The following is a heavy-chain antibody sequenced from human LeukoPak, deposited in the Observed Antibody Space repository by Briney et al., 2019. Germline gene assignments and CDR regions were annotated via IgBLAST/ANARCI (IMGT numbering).Heavy chain of an antibody. CDR3: AKDSSDYYFDY. Sequence: GGSLRLSCAAPGFTFSSYSMNWVRQAPGKGLEWVSSISSSSSYIYYADSVKGRFTISRDNPKNTLYVQLNSLRPDDTAVYYCAKDSSDYYFDYWGQGTLVTVSS. V-gene: IGHV3-21*01. CDR2: ISSSSSYI. D-gene: IGHD3-22*01. CDR1: GFTFSSYS. J-gene: IGHJ4*02.